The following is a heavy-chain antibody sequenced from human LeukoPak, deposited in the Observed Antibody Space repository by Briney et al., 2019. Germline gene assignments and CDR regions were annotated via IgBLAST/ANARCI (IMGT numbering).Heavy chain of an antibody. CDR2: IIPIFGTA. D-gene: IGHD6-19*01. Sequence: SVKVSCKASGGTFSSYAISWVRQAPGQGLEWMGGIIPIFGTANYAQKFQGRVTITADKSTSTAYMELSRLRSEDTAVYYCASGSYSSGWYSTGYYHYGMDVWGKGTTLTVSS. CDR1: GGTFSSYA. V-gene: IGHV1-69*06. J-gene: IGHJ6*04. CDR3: ASGSYSSGWYSTGYYHYGMDV.